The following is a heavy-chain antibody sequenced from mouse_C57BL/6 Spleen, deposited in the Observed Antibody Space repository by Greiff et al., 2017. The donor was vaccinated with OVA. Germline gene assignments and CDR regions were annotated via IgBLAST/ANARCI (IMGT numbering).Heavy chain of an antibody. D-gene: IGHD4-1*01. J-gene: IGHJ4*01. V-gene: IGHV1-52*01. CDR2: IDPSDSET. CDR1: GYTFTSYW. Sequence: QVQLQQPGAELVRPGSSVKLSCKASGYTFTSYWMHWVKQRPIQGLEWIGNIDPSDSETHYNQKFKDKATLTVDKSSSTAYMQLSSLTSEDSAVYYCARANWEGSYAMDYWGQGTSVTVSS. CDR3: ARANWEGSYAMDY.